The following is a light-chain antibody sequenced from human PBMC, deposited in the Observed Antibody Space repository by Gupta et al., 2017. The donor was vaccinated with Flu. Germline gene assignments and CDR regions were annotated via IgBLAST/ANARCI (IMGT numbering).Light chain of an antibody. CDR2: AAS. J-gene: IGKJ4*01. V-gene: IGKV1-27*01. CDR3: QKYNSAPLT. Sequence: DIQMTQSPSSLSASVGDRVTITCRASRGITNFLAWYQQKPGKVPKLLIYAASTLQSGVTSRFSGSGSGTDFTLTISSLQPEDFATYYCQKYNSAPLTFGGGTKVEIK. CDR1: RGITNF.